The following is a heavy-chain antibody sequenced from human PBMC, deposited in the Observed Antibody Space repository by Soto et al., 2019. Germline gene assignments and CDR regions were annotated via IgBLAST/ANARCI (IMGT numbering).Heavy chain of an antibody. CDR1: GGSISSSNW. J-gene: IGHJ4*02. Sequence: PSETLSLTCAVSGGSISSSNWWSWVRKTPGKGLEWIGQIYHSGSTNYNPSLKSRVTISVDKSKNQFSLKLSSVTAADPAVYYCARVEGDFWSGYPPSFDYWGQGTLVTVSS. CDR3: ARVEGDFWSGYPPSFDY. D-gene: IGHD3-3*01. V-gene: IGHV4-4*02. CDR2: IYHSGST.